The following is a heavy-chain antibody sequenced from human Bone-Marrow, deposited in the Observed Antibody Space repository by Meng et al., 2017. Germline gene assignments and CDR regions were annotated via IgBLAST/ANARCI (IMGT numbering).Heavy chain of an antibody. V-gene: IGHV4-34*01. CDR2: INQSGSA. CDR1: GGSFSGNS. J-gene: IGHJ5*02. Sequence: VQLQQWGVGLLKPTENLTLTCAVYGGSFSGNSWSWNRQPPGKGLEWIGEINQSGSAKYNPSLKSRVTMSADSSKKQFSLKMSSMTAADTAVYYCARRGGSGHYSPWGQGTLVTVSS. CDR3: ARRGGSGHYSP. D-gene: IGHD3-10*01.